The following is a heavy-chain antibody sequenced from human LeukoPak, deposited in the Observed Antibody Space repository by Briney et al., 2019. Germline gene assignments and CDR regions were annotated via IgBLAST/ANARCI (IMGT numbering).Heavy chain of an antibody. CDR3: AKDRRGTTLFDY. Sequence: TGGSLRLSCAASGFTFSSYGMHWVRQAPGKGLEWVAVIWYDGSNKYYADSVKGRFTISRDNSKNTLYLQMNSLRAEATAVYYCAKDRRGTTLFDYWGQGTLVTVSS. CDR1: GFTFSSYG. D-gene: IGHD3-16*01. CDR2: IWYDGSNK. J-gene: IGHJ4*02. V-gene: IGHV3-33*06.